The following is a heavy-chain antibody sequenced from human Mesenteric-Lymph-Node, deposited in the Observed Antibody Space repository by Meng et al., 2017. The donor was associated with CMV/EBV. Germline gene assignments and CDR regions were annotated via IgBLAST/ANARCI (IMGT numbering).Heavy chain of an antibody. J-gene: IGHJ4*02. D-gene: IGHD3-9*01. CDR2: INSDGSST. CDR1: GFTFSSYW. V-gene: IGHV3-74*01. Sequence: GESLKISCAASGFTFSSYWMHWVRQAPGKGLVWVSRINSDGSSTSYADSVKGRFTISRDNAKNSLFLQMNSLRAEDTAVYYCARDLDWAFDSWDQGTLVTVSS. CDR3: ARDLDWAFDS.